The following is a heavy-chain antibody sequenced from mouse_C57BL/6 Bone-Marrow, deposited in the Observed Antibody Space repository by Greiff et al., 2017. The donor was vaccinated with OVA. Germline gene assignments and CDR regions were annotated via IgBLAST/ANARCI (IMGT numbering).Heavy chain of an antibody. CDR1: GFNIKDYY. CDR3: ARRDGTGTIWFAY. V-gene: IGHV14-2*01. Sequence: EVQLQQSGAELVKPGASVKLSCTASGFNIKDYYMHWVKQRTEQGLEWIGRIDPEDGETKYAPKFKGKATITADTSSNTAYLQLSSLTSEDTAVYYCARRDGTGTIWFAYWGQGTLVTVSA. CDR2: IDPEDGET. J-gene: IGHJ3*01. D-gene: IGHD4-1*01.